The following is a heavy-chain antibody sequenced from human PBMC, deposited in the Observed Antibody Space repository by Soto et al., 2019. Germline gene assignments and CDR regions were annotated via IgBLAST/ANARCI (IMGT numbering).Heavy chain of an antibody. Sequence: EVQLLESGGGLVQPGGSLRLSCAASGFTFSSYAMSWVRQAPGKGLEWVSAISGSGGSTYYADSVKGRFTISRDNSKDTLYLQMSSMRAEDTAVYYCANPCGGIAVAGPGGYYGMDVWGRGTTVTVSS. V-gene: IGHV3-23*01. J-gene: IGHJ6*02. CDR3: ANPCGGIAVAGPGGYYGMDV. D-gene: IGHD6-19*01. CDR2: ISGSGGST. CDR1: GFTFSSYA.